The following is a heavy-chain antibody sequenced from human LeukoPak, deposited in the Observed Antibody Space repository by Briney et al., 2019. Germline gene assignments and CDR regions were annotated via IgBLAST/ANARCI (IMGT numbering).Heavy chain of an antibody. CDR1: GGSISSYY. J-gene: IGHJ4*02. D-gene: IGHD4-17*01. Sequence: PSETLSLTCTVSGGSISSYYWSWIRQPAGKGLEWIGRIYTSGSTNYNPSLKSRVTMSVDTSKNQFSLKLSSVTAADTAVYYCARVDYGEGVVGWFYDYWGQGTLVTVSS. CDR2: IYTSGST. CDR3: ARVDYGEGVVGWFYDY. V-gene: IGHV4-4*07.